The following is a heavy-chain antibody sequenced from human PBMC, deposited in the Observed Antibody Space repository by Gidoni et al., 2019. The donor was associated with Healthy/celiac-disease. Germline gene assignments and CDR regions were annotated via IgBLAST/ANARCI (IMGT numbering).Heavy chain of an antibody. Sequence: QLQLQESGPGLVKPSETLSLTCTVSGGSLSSSSYYWGWIRQPPGKGLEWIGSIYYSGSTYYNPSLKSRVTISVDTSKNQFSLKLSSVTAADTAVYYCARDIHYYGSGSYYNWGQGTLVTVSS. J-gene: IGHJ4*02. CDR2: IYYSGST. CDR1: GGSLSSSSYY. CDR3: ARDIHYYGSGSYYN. D-gene: IGHD3-10*01. V-gene: IGHV4-39*07.